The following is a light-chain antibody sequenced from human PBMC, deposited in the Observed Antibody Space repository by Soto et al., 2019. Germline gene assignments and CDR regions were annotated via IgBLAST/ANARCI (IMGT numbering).Light chain of an antibody. Sequence: QSALTQPASVSGSPGQSVTISCTGTSSDVGGYNYVSWYQHHPGKAPKLMLYGVSDQPSGISNRFSGSNSCNTASLTISGLQGEEEADYYCGSYKSISTLIIGGGTQLTVL. CDR1: SSDVGGYNY. J-gene: IGLJ7*01. V-gene: IGLV2-14*01. CDR3: GSYKSISTLI. CDR2: GVS.